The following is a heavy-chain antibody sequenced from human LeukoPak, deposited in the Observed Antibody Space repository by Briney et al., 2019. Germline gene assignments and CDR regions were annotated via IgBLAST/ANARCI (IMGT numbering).Heavy chain of an antibody. CDR3: ARDLRLRAAAFDY. D-gene: IGHD6-13*01. Sequence: MSGGSLRLSCAASGFTFSSYSMNWVRQAPGKGLEWVSSISSSSSYIYYADSVKGRFTISRDNAKNSLYLQMNSLRAEDTAVYYCARDLRLRAAAFDYWGQGTLVTVSS. V-gene: IGHV3-21*01. CDR1: GFTFSSYS. CDR2: ISSSSSYI. J-gene: IGHJ4*02.